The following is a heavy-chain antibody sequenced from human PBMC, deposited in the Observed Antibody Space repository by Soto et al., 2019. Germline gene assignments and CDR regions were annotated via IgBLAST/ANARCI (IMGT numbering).Heavy chain of an antibody. CDR2: ITSSSSTI. CDR1: GFTFSSYS. Sequence: LRLSCAASGFTFSSYSMNWVRQAPGKGLEWVSYITSSSSTIYYADSVKGRFTTSRDNAQNSLYLEMNSLRDEDTAVYYCARDPGVSGWYRGLDPWGQGTPVTVS. J-gene: IGHJ5*02. D-gene: IGHD6-19*01. V-gene: IGHV3-48*02. CDR3: ARDPGVSGWYRGLDP.